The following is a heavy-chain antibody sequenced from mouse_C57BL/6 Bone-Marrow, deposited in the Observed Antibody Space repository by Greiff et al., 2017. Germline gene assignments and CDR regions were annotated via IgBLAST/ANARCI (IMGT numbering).Heavy chain of an antibody. Sequence: QVQLQQSGPELVKPGASVKISCKASGYAFSSSWMNWVKQRPGKGLEWIGRIYPGDGDTNYNGKFKGKATLTADKSSSTAYMQLSSLTSEDSAVYFCARNYGSSDEYYAMDYWGQGTSVTVSS. CDR1: GYAFSSSW. CDR2: IYPGDGDT. J-gene: IGHJ4*01. V-gene: IGHV1-82*01. D-gene: IGHD1-1*01. CDR3: ARNYGSSDEYYAMDY.